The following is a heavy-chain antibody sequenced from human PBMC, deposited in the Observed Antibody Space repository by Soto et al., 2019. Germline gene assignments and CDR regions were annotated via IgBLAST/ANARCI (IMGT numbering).Heavy chain of an antibody. CDR3: ARLAPGGWYNFDY. J-gene: IGHJ4*02. Sequence: SETLSLTCTVSGGSISSYYWSWIRQPPGKGLEWIGYIYYSGSTNYNPSLKSRVTISVDTSKNQFSLKLSSVTAADTAVYYCARLAPGGWYNFDYWGQGTLVTVSS. CDR1: GGSISSYY. V-gene: IGHV4-59*08. D-gene: IGHD6-19*01. CDR2: IYYSGST.